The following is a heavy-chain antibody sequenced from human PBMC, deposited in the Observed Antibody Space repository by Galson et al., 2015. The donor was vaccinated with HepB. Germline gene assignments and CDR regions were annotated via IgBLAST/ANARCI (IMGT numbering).Heavy chain of an antibody. CDR1: GYTFTSNG. Sequence: SVKVSCKASGYTFTSNGISWVRQTPGQGLDWLGGISTYGGNKNYAQKFQGRITLTRDTSTSIAYVELRSLRSDDTAVYYCARDRDYRFDYWGQGTLVTVSS. J-gene: IGHJ4*02. CDR3: ARDRDYRFDY. CDR2: ISTYGGNK. D-gene: IGHD4/OR15-4a*01. V-gene: IGHV1-18*04.